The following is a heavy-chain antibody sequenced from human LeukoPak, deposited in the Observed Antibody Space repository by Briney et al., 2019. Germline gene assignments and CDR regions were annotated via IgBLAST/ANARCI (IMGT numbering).Heavy chain of an antibody. Sequence: PGGSLRLSCAASGFTFSSYAMHWVRQAPGKGLEWVAVISYDGSNKYYADSVKGRFTISRDNSKNTLYLQMNSLRAEDTAIYSCAGFLNIGEYYFDYWGQGTLVTVSS. CDR2: ISYDGSNK. V-gene: IGHV3-30*04. D-gene: IGHD3-16*01. J-gene: IGHJ4*02. CDR3: AGFLNIGEYYFDY. CDR1: GFTFSSYA.